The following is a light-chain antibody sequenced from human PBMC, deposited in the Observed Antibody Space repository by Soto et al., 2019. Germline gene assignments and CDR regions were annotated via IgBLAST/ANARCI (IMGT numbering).Light chain of an antibody. V-gene: IGLV2-14*01. CDR1: SSDLGGYNY. J-gene: IGLJ2*01. CDR3: SSYTRSTTLGVV. Sequence: QSALTQPASVSGSPGQSITISCTGTSSDLGGYNYVSWYQQHPGKAPKVMIYEVSNRPSGVSNRFSGSKSGNTASLTISGLLAEDEADYYSSSYTRSTTLGVVFGAGTKLTVL. CDR2: EVS.